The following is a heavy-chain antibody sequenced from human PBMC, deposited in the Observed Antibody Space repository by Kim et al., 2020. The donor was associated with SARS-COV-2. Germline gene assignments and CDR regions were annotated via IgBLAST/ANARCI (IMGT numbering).Heavy chain of an antibody. V-gene: IGHV3-33*01. CDR3: AREGPDLGYCSSSSCYGRYLDY. J-gene: IGHJ4*02. D-gene: IGHD2-2*01. Sequence: GGSLRLSCAASGFTFSTYALHWVRQAPGEGLDWVAVIWYDGSDKYYGDSVKGRFTISRDNSKNIVYLQMNSLRAEDTAIYYCAREGPDLGYCSSSSCYGRYLDYWGQGTLVTVSS. CDR2: IWYDGSDK. CDR1: GFTFSTYA.